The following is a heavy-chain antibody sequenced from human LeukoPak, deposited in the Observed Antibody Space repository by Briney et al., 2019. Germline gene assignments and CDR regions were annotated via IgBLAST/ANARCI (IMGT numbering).Heavy chain of an antibody. CDR2: ISPSSSMI. Sequence: GGSLRLSCAASGFTFSNYGINWVRQAQGKGLEWLSYISPSSSMISYADSVKGRFTISRDNAKNSLSLQMNSLRAEDTAVYYCARTRTYSYMDVWGKGTTVTVSS. J-gene: IGHJ6*03. V-gene: IGHV3-48*01. CDR1: GFTFSNYG. CDR3: ARTRTYSYMDV.